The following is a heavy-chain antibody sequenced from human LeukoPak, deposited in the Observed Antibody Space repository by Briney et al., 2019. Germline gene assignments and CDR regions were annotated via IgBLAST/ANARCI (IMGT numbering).Heavy chain of an antibody. CDR3: ARVPRSSGWYPCDY. CDR1: GFTVSSNY. J-gene: IGHJ4*02. Sequence: GGSLRLSCAASGFTVSSNYMSWVRQAPGKGLEWVSVIYSGGSTYYADSVKGRFTISRDNSKNTLYLQMNSLRAEDTAVYYCARVPRSSGWYPCDYWGQGTLVTVSS. D-gene: IGHD6-19*01. V-gene: IGHV3-53*01. CDR2: IYSGGST.